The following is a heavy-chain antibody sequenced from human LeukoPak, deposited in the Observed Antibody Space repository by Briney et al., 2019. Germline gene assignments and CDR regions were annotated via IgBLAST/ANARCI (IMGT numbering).Heavy chain of an antibody. D-gene: IGHD5-18*01. CDR2: INHSGST. V-gene: IGHV4-34*01. CDR3: AGGAIQLWLSGAFDI. Sequence: PSETLSLTCAVYGGSFSGYYWSWIRQPPGKGLEWIGEINHSGSTNYNPSLKSRVTISVDTSKNQFSLKLSSVAAADTAVYYCAGGAIQLWLSGAFDIWGQGTTVTVSS. J-gene: IGHJ3*02. CDR1: GGSFSGYY.